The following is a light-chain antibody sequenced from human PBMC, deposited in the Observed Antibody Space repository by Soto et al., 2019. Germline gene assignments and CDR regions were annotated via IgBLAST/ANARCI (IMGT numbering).Light chain of an antibody. CDR2: GNS. Sequence: QSVLTQPPSVSGAPGQRVTISCTGSSSNIGAGYDVHWYQHLPGTAPKLLIYGNSNRPSGVPDRFSGSKSDTSASLAITGLQVEYEADYYCQSYDSSLTHVGGVIFGGGTKLTVL. V-gene: IGLV1-40*01. J-gene: IGLJ2*01. CDR3: QSYDSSLTHVGGVI. CDR1: SSNIGAGYD.